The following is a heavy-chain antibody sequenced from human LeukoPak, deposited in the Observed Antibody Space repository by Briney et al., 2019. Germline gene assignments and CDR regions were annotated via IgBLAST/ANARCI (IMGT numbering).Heavy chain of an antibody. CDR2: ISWNSGSI. J-gene: IGHJ5*02. V-gene: IGHV3-9*03. CDR3: AKAQGTQYSSSSRWFDP. CDR1: GFTFDDYA. Sequence: PGGSLRPSCAASGFTFDDYAMHWVRQAPGKGLEWVSGISWNSGSIGYADSVKGRFTISRDNAKNSLYLQMNSLRAEDMALYYCAKAQGTQYSSSSRWFDPWGQGTLVTVSS. D-gene: IGHD6-6*01.